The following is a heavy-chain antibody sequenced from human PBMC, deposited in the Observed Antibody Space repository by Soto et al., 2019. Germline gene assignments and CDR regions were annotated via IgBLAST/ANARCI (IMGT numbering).Heavy chain of an antibody. V-gene: IGHV4-30-4*01. Sequence: SETLSLTCTVSGGSISSGDYYWSWIRQPPGKGLEWIGYIYYSGSTYYNPSLKSRVTISVDTSKNQFSLKLSSVTAADTAVYYCARGLLNGALFAPWGQGTLVTVS. CDR2: IYYSGST. D-gene: IGHD1-1*01. CDR1: GGSISSGDYY. CDR3: ARGLLNGALFAP. J-gene: IGHJ5*02.